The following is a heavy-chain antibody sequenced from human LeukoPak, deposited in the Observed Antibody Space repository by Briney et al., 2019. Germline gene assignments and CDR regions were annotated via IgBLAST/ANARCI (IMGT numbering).Heavy chain of an antibody. CDR3: ARGNSVEDTAWWFDP. CDR2: ISYDGSNK. J-gene: IGHJ5*02. V-gene: IGHV3-30*04. CDR1: GFTFSSYA. D-gene: IGHD4-23*01. Sequence: PGGSLRLSCAASGFTFSSYAMHWVRQAPGKGLEWVAVISYDGSNKYYTDSVKGRFTISRDNSKNTLYLQMNSLRAEDTAVYYCARGNSVEDTAWWFDPWGQGILVTVSS.